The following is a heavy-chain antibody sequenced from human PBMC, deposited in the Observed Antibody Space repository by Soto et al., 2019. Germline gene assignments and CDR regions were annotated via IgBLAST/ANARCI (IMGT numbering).Heavy chain of an antibody. CDR1: GYTFTSSA. CDR2: INAGNGNT. V-gene: IGHV1-3*01. Sequence: GASVKVSCKASGYTFTSSAMHWVRQAPGQRLEWMGWINAGNGNTKYSQKFQGRVTITRDTSASTAYMDLSSLRSEDTAVYYCARGILTGYSPAYSDHWRQGTLVTASS. CDR3: ARGILTGYSPAYSDH. J-gene: IGHJ4*02. D-gene: IGHD3-9*01.